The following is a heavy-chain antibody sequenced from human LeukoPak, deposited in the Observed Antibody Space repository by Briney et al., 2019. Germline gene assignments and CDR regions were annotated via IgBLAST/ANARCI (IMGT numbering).Heavy chain of an antibody. J-gene: IGHJ4*02. CDR3: ARESDYGPIDY. D-gene: IGHD4/OR15-4a*01. CDR1: GGSISSYY. V-gene: IGHV4-59*01. Sequence: PSETLSLTCTVSGGSISSYYWSWIRQPPGKGLEWIGYIYYSGSTNYNPSLKSRVTISVDTSKNQFSLRLSSVTAADTAVYYCARESDYGPIDYWGQGTLVTVSS. CDR2: IYYSGST.